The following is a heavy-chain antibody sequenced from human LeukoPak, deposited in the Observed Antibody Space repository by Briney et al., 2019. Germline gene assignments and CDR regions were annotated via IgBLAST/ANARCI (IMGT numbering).Heavy chain of an antibody. J-gene: IGHJ5*02. CDR3: ARESLFSPNWFDP. Sequence: GGSLRLSCAASGFSISSFWMIWVRQTPGKGLEWVASIKQDESQKFYVDSVKGRFTVSRDNANNLLYLQLNSLRAADTAVYYCARESLFSPNWFDPWGQGTQVTVSS. D-gene: IGHD3-10*02. CDR1: GFSISSFW. CDR2: IKQDESQK. V-gene: IGHV3-7*01.